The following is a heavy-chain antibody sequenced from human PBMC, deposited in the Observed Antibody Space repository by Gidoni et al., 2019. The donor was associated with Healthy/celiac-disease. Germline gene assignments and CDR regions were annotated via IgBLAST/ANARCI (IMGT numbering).Heavy chain of an antibody. CDR3: AKEGGYCSGGSCYSLNPANYWYFDL. Sequence: EVQLLESGGGLVQPGGSLRLSCAASGFTFSSYAMSWVGQAPGKGLEWVSAISGSGGSTYYADSVKGRFTISRDNSKNTLDLQMNSLRAEDTAVYYCAKEGGYCSGGSCYSLNPANYWYFDLWGRGTLVTVSS. J-gene: IGHJ2*01. CDR1: GFTFSSYA. D-gene: IGHD2-15*01. V-gene: IGHV3-23*01. CDR2: ISGSGGST.